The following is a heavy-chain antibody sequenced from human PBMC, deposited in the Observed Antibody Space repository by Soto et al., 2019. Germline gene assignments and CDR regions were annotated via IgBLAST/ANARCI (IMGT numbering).Heavy chain of an antibody. CDR2: ISSSSSYT. Sequence: RGSLIHSCAPSGLTFSDYYMSWFRQAPGKGLEWVSYISSSSSYTNYADSVKGRFTISRDNAKNSLYLQMNSLRAEDTAVYYCARDEGSGGGCSNDYWGKGPMATVSS. J-gene: IGHJ4*02. D-gene: IGHD2-15*01. CDR3: ARDEGSGGGCSNDY. V-gene: IGHV3-11*06. CDR1: GLTFSDYY.